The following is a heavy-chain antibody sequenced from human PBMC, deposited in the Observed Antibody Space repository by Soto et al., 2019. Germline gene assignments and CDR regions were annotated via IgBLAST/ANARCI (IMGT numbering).Heavy chain of an antibody. V-gene: IGHV1-2*04. Sequence: ASVKVSCKASGNTFTGYYMHWVRQAPGQGLEWMGWINPNSGGTNYAQKFQGWVTMTRDTSISTAYMELSRLRSDDTAVYYCARAGPQKYCTNGVCYDYWGQGTLVTVSS. J-gene: IGHJ4*02. CDR1: GNTFTGYY. CDR3: ARAGPQKYCTNGVCYDY. CDR2: INPNSGGT. D-gene: IGHD2-8*01.